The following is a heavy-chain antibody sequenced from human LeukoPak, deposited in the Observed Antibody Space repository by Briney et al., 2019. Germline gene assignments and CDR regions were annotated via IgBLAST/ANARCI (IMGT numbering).Heavy chain of an antibody. V-gene: IGHV1-18*01. Sequence: ASVKVSFKASGYTFTSYGISWVRQAPGQGLEWMGWISAYNGNTNYAQKLQGRVTMTTDTSTSTAYMELRSLRSDDTAVYYCARVATRKWELLYYFDYWGQGTLVTVSS. CDR1: GYTFTSYG. D-gene: IGHD1-26*01. CDR2: ISAYNGNT. CDR3: ARVATRKWELLYYFDY. J-gene: IGHJ4*02.